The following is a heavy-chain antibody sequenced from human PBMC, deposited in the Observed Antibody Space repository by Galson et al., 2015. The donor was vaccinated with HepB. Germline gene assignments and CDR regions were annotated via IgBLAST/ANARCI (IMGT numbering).Heavy chain of an antibody. J-gene: IGHJ4*02. V-gene: IGHV4-59*08. CDR1: GGSISSYY. CDR3: ARLRQEAETYYYDSSGYYYFDY. Sequence: SETLSLTCTVSGGSISSYYWSWIRQPPGKGLEWIGYIYYSGSTNYNPSLKSRVTISVDTSKNQFSLKLSSVTAADTAVYYCARLRQEAETYYYDSSGYYYFDYWGQGTLVTVSS. D-gene: IGHD3-22*01. CDR2: IYYSGST.